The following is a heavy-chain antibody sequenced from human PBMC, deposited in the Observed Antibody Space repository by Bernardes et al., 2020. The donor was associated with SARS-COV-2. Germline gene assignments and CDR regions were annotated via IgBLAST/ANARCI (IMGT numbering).Heavy chain of an antibody. D-gene: IGHD3-10*01. CDR1: GGSFREYY. V-gene: IGHV4-34*01. CDR2: VNHRGST. J-gene: IGHJ5*01. Sequence: SEALSLTCVVSGGSFREYYSTWIRQSPGKGREWIGEVNHRGSTNYNPSLKSRVTISVATSENQFSLKLTSVSAADTAVFYCARGRHGSGPFNWFDSWGQGTLVIVSS. CDR3: ARGRHGSGPFNWFDS.